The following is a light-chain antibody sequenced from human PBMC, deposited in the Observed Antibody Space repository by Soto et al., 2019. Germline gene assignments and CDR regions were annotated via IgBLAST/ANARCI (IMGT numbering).Light chain of an antibody. CDR3: QQRRNWVS. CDR2: DTS. V-gene: IGKV3-11*01. CDR1: QSVDTY. J-gene: IGKJ3*01. Sequence: LTQSPAILSLSPGERATLSCTASQSVDTYIAWYQQRPGQPPRLLIHDTSHRSSGVPARFRGSGSGTYFTLTITSLEPEDFGVYFCQQRRNWVSFGPGTRL.